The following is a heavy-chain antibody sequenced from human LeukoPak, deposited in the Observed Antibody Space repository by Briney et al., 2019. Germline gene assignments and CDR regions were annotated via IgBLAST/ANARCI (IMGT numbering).Heavy chain of an antibody. V-gene: IGHV3-64*01. D-gene: IGHD6-25*01. CDR2: ISSNGGST. CDR1: GFTFSSYA. Sequence: GGSLRLSCAASGFTFSSYAMHWVRQAPGKGLDYVSAISSNGGSTYYANSVKGRFTISRDNSKNTLYLQMGSLRAEDMAVYYCARDFKWAAADFFYYYYMDVWGKGTTVTISS. J-gene: IGHJ6*03. CDR3: ARDFKWAAADFFYYYYMDV.